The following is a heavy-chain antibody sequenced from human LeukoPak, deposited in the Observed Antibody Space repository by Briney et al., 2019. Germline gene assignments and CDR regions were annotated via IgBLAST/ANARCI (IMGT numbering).Heavy chain of an antibody. CDR1: GGSFSGYY. CDR3: AKWLPGYFDY. Sequence: SETLSLTCAVYGGSFSGYYWSWIRQPPGKGLEWIGEINHSGSTNYNPSLKSRVTISVDTSKNQFSLKLSSVTAADTAVYYCAKWLPGYFDYWGQGTLVTVSS. D-gene: IGHD5-24*01. CDR2: INHSGST. J-gene: IGHJ4*02. V-gene: IGHV4-34*01.